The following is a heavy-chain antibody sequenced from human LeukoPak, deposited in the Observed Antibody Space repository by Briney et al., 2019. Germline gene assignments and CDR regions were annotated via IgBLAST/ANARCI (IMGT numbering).Heavy chain of an antibody. J-gene: IGHJ5*02. CDR2: IKEDGTDI. CDR3: AREGGDFWSGYYGWFDP. CDR1: GFSFRSYW. D-gene: IGHD3-3*01. Sequence: GGSLRLSCSASGFSFRSYWMSWVRQAPGKGLEWVANIKEDGTDIYYADSVKGRFTISRDNSKNTLYLQMNSLRAEDTAVYYCAREGGDFWSGYYGWFDPWGQGTLVTVSS. V-gene: IGHV3-7*01.